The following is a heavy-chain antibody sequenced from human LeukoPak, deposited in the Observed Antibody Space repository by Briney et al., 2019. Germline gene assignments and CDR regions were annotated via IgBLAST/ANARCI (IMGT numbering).Heavy chain of an antibody. J-gene: IGHJ6*02. CDR1: GYTFTGYY. CDR2: INPNSGDT. D-gene: IGHD2-2*01. V-gene: IGHV1-2*06. Sequence: ASVKVSCEASGYTFTGYYMHWVRQAPGQGLEWMGRINPNSGDTNFAQKFQGRVTMTRDTSISTAYMELSRLRSDDTAVYYCAREKVRQSGMDVWGQGTTVTVSS. CDR3: AREKVRQSGMDV.